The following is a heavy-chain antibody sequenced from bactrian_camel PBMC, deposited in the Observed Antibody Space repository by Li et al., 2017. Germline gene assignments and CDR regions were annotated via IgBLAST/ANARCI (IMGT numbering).Heavy chain of an antibody. Sequence: HVQLVESGGGSVQAGGSLTLSCTVSGVTTGDYCMGWFRRAPGEEREKVVMLNTAGSTTYADSVKGRFTISRDNAKNTLYLQLNSLKTEDTAMYYCAKGGSLGSDIPPDRGQGTQVTVS. D-gene: IGHD5*01. V-gene: IGHV3S55*01. CDR2: LNTAGST. J-gene: IGHJ4*01. CDR3: AKGGSLGSDIPPD. CDR1: GVTTGDYC.